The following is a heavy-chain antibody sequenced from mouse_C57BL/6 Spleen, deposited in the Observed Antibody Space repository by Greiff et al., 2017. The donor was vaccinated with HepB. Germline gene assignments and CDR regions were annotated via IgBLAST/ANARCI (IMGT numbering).Heavy chain of an antibody. CDR1: GYTFTSYW. CDR3: AILPLAMDY. CDR2: IDPSDSYT. J-gene: IGHJ4*01. Sequence: VQLQQPGAELVRPGTSVKLSCKASGYTFTSYWMHWVKQRPGQGLEWIGVIDPSDSYTNYNQKFKGKATLTVDTSSSTAYMQLSSLTSEDSAVYYCAILPLAMDYWGQGTSVTVSS. V-gene: IGHV1-59*01.